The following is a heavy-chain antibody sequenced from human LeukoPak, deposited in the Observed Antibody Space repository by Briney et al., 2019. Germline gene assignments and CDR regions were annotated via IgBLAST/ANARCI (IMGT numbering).Heavy chain of an antibody. Sequence: SETLSLTCTVSGDSVSSGTYYWSWIRQPPGKGLEWIGYISYSGSTNYNPSLKSRVTISVDTSKNQFSLKLSSVTAEDTAVYYCAKDRNYVGTLDHWGQGTLVTVSS. J-gene: IGHJ4*02. CDR1: GDSVSSGTYY. CDR2: ISYSGST. CDR3: AKDRNYVGTLDH. V-gene: IGHV4-61*01. D-gene: IGHD3-10*02.